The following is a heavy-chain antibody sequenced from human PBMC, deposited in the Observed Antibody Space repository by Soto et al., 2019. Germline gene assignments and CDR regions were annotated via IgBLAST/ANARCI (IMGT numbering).Heavy chain of an antibody. J-gene: IGHJ4*02. D-gene: IGHD1-1*01. V-gene: IGHV3-30*18. CDR1: GFTFSNYA. Sequence: QVQLVESGGGVVQPGRSLRLSCAASGFTFSNYAMHWVRQAPGKGLEWVALTSYDGNNEYYTDSVKGRFTISRDNSKNTLFLQMNSPSPEDTAVYYCAKDKGVFNWATSYFDYWGQGALVTVSS. CDR3: AKDKGVFNWATSYFDY. CDR2: TSYDGNNE.